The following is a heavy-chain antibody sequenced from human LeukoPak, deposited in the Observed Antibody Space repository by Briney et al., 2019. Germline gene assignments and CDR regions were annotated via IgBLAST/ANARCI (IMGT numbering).Heavy chain of an antibody. J-gene: IGHJ3*02. CDR1: GGSISSGGYY. CDR2: INHSGST. V-gene: IGHV4-39*07. CDR3: ARGMRGRGAFDI. Sequence: SETLSLTCTVSGGSISSGGYYWSWIRQPPGKGLEWIGEINHSGSTNYNPSLKSRVTISVDTSKNQFSLKLSSVTAADTAVYYCARGMRGRGAFDIWGQGTMVTVSS. D-gene: IGHD3-10*01.